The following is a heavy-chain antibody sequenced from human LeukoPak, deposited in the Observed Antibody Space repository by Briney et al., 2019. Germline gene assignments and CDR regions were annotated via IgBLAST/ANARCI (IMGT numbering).Heavy chain of an antibody. CDR3: ARHGAGYCSSTSCRPPYYYYYYMDV. J-gene: IGHJ6*03. V-gene: IGHV4-34*01. CDR2: INHSGST. Sequence: PSETLSLTCAVYGGSFSGYYWSWIRQPPGKGLEWIGEINHSGSTNYNPSLKSRVTISVDTSKNQFSLKLSSVTAADTAVYYCARHGAGYCSSTSCRPPYYYYYYMDVWGKGTTVTISS. CDR1: GGSFSGYY. D-gene: IGHD2-2*03.